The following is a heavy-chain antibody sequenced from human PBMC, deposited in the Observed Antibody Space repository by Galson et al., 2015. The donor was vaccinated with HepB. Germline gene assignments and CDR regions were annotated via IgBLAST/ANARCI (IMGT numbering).Heavy chain of an antibody. V-gene: IGHV1-24*01. Sequence: SVKVSCKVSGYTLTELSMHWVRQAPGKGLEWMGGFDPEDGETIYAQKFQGRVTMTEDTSTDTAYMELSSLRSEDTAVYYCATGTYSSGWYSRNEVDYWGQGTLVTVSS. J-gene: IGHJ4*02. CDR1: GYTLTELS. CDR2: FDPEDGET. CDR3: ATGTYSSGWYSRNEVDY. D-gene: IGHD6-19*01.